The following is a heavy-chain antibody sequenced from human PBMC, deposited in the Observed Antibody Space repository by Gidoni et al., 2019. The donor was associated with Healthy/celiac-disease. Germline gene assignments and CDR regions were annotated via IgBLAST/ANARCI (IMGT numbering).Heavy chain of an antibody. V-gene: IGHV1-8*01. CDR1: GYTFTSYD. CDR2: MNPNSGNT. D-gene: IGHD3-22*01. Sequence: QVQLVQSGAEVKKPGASVKVSCKASGYTFTSYDINWVRQATGQGLEWMGWMNPNSGNTGYAQKFQGRVTMTRNTSISTAYMELSSLRSEDTAVYYCARGVLQYDSSGYQKMKYYYYGMDVWGQGTTVTVSS. J-gene: IGHJ6*02. CDR3: ARGVLQYDSSGYQKMKYYYYGMDV.